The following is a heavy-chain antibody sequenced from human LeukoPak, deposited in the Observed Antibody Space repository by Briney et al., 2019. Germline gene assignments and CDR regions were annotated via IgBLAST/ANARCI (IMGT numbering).Heavy chain of an antibody. CDR1: GASVSGSNYY. D-gene: IGHD1-26*01. V-gene: IGHV4-39*01. CDR3: AKSGGYGLIDY. CDR2: IYSSGST. Sequence: PSETLSLTCAVSGASVSGSNYYWGWIRQPPGKGLEWIGNIYSSGSTYYNASLQSRVTISIDTSKNQFSLRLNSVAAADTAMYYCAKSGGYGLIDYWGQGTRVTVSS. J-gene: IGHJ4*02.